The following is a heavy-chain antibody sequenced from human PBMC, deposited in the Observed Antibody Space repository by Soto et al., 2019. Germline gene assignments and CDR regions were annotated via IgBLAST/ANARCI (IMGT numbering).Heavy chain of an antibody. CDR2: TYSSGSN. Sequence: QVQLQESGPGLVKPSETLSLTCTVSGGSISDYHWSWIRQPAGKGLEWIGRTYSSGSNKYNPSLMSRVSVSLDTSKNQVSLRLSSVTAADTAVYFCVGDQGYYYSGVDVWGQGTTVTVSS. CDR1: GGSISDYH. V-gene: IGHV4-4*07. J-gene: IGHJ6*02. CDR3: VGDQGYYYSGVDV.